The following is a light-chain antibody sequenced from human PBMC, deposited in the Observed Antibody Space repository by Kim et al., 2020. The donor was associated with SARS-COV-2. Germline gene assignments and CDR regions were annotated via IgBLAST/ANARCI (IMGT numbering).Light chain of an antibody. Sequence: EIVLTQSPGTLSLSPGERATLSCRASQSVSSNYLAWYQQKPGQAPRLLIYGASSRATGIPDRFSGSGSGTDFTLTISRLEPDDFAVYYCQQYASLPRTFGQGTTVDI. J-gene: IGKJ1*01. V-gene: IGKV3-20*01. CDR1: QSVSSNY. CDR3: QQYASLPRT. CDR2: GAS.